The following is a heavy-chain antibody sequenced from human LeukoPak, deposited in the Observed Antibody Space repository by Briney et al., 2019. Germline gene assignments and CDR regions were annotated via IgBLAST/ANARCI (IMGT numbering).Heavy chain of an antibody. CDR2: ISANGQAT. Sequence: PGGSLRLSCAGSGFAFGTYAMSWVRQAPGMGLEWVSSISANGQATYYADSVEGRFTISRDNSKNTLYLQLNSLRAEDTATYYCARSPYNTILYRLAYWGQGTLVTVSS. D-gene: IGHD3-10*01. J-gene: IGHJ4*02. CDR3: ARSPYNTILYRLAY. V-gene: IGHV3-23*01. CDR1: GFAFGTYA.